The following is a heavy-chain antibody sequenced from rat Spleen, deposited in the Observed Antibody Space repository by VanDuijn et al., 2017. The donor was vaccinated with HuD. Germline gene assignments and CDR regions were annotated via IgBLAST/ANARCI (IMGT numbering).Heavy chain of an antibody. V-gene: IGHV2-13*01. CDR3: TRSIYTTDYYYDHFDY. Sequence: QVQLKESGPGLVQPSQTLSLACTVSGFSLTTYDIHWVRQPPGKGLEWMGLIWGNGNTHYNSALKSRLTISRDTSKSQVFLKMNSLQTEDTAIYFCTRSIYTTDYYYDHFDYWGQGVMVTVSS. CDR1: GFSLTTYD. CDR2: IWGNGNT. D-gene: IGHD1-6*01. J-gene: IGHJ2*01.